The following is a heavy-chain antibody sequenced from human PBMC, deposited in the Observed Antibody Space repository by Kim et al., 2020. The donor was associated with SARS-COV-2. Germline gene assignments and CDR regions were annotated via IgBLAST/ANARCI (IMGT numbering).Heavy chain of an antibody. J-gene: IGHJ4*02. Sequence: GGSLRLSCAASGFTFSSYEMNWVRQAPGKGLEWVSYISSRGMTKYYADSVKGRFTISRDNAKNSVYLQMNSLRAEDTAVYYCARTGRGRGNYFDYWGQGTLVTVSS. CDR3: ARTGRGRGNYFDY. V-gene: IGHV3-48*03. D-gene: IGHD1-26*01. CDR1: GFTFSSYE. CDR2: ISSRGMTK.